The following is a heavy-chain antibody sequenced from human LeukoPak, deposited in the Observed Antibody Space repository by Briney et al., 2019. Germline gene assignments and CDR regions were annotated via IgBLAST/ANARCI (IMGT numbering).Heavy chain of an antibody. CDR2: IYPSDSDT. V-gene: IGHV5-51*01. CDR1: GYSFTSYM. Sequence: GESLKISCKGSGYSFTSYMIGWVRPMPGKGLEWMGIIYPSDSDTKYSPSFQGQVTISADKSIRTAYLQWSSLKASDTAMYYCARQENDYDSSGYYSMWGQGTLVTVSS. J-gene: IGHJ4*02. D-gene: IGHD3-22*01. CDR3: ARQENDYDSSGYYSM.